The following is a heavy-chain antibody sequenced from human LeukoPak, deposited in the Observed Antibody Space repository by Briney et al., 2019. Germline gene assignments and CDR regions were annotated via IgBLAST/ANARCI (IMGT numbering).Heavy chain of an antibody. J-gene: IGHJ4*02. Sequence: GGSLRLSCAASGFTFSSYSMNWVRQVPGKGLEWVSSISSSSSYIYYADSVKGRFTISRDNAKNSLYLQMNSLRAEDTAVYYCARAQAYGGNSFFLYWGQGTLVTVSS. CDR3: ARAQAYGGNSFFLY. CDR2: ISSSSSYI. CDR1: GFTFSSYS. V-gene: IGHV3-21*01. D-gene: IGHD4-23*01.